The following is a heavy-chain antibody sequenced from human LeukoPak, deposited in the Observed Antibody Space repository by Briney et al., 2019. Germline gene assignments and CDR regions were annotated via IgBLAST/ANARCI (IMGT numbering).Heavy chain of an antibody. J-gene: IGHJ4*02. CDR1: GFTFSSYA. CDR2: ISGSGGST. D-gene: IGHD1-26*01. CDR3: AKASVGIYYFDY. V-gene: IGHV3-23*01. Sequence: GGSLRLSCAASGFTFSSYAMSWVRQAPGKRLEWVSAISGSGGSTYYADSVKGRFTISRDNSKNTLYLQMNSLRAEDTAVYYCAKASVGIYYFDYWGQGTLVTVSS.